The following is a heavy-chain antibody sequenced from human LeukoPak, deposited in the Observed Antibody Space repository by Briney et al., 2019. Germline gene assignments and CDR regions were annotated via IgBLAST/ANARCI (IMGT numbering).Heavy chain of an antibody. V-gene: IGHV3-11*01. CDR1: GFTFSDYY. J-gene: IGHJ6*02. Sequence: GGSLRLSCAASGFTFSDYYMSWTRQAPGKGLEWVSSISSRDNYIYYADSVKGRFTISRDNAKNSLYLQMNSLRAEDTAVYYCAKSGHYYGSGSYYSHYYYYYGMDVWGQGTTVTVSS. D-gene: IGHD3-10*01. CDR3: AKSGHYYGSGSYYSHYYYYYGMDV. CDR2: ISSRDNYI.